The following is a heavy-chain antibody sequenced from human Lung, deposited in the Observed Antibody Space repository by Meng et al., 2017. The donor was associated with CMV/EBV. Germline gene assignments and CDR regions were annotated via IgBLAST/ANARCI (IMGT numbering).Heavy chain of an antibody. CDR1: GGSISSSSYY. Sequence: SETLSLTCTVSGGSISSSSYYWGWIRQPPGKGLEWIGSIYYSGSTYYNPSLKSRVTISVDTSKNQFSLKLSSVTAADTAVYYCARDLPQVWVGPSNWFEPGGQGTXVTVSS. V-gene: IGHV4-39*07. CDR2: IYYSGST. D-gene: IGHD3-10*01. CDR3: ARDLPQVWVGPSNWFEP. J-gene: IGHJ5*02.